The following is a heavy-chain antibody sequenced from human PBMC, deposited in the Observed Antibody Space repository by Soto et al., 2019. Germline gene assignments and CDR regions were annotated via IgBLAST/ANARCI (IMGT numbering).Heavy chain of an antibody. CDR1: GFPFSSYW. D-gene: IGHD3-9*01. CDR2: ISGDGVTT. J-gene: IGHJ4*02. Sequence: EVQLVESGGDLVQRGGPLRLSCGASGFPFSSYWMHWVRHTPRKGPDWVARISGDGVTTYYADSVTGRFTFSRDNAKNTLSLQISGLRAEDTAVYYCAREYYGLLTGYYTDYWGQGTLVSVSS. CDR3: AREYYGLLTGYYTDY. V-gene: IGHV3-74*01.